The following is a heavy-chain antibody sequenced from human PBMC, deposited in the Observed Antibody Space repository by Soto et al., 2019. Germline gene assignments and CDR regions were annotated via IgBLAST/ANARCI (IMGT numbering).Heavy chain of an antibody. D-gene: IGHD3-10*01. J-gene: IGHJ4*02. CDR3: VSAGYCDGSRCSTQSY. Sequence: EGQVVESGGGLVQPGGSLRLSCAVSAFTFKNYYMSWVRQAPGRGLEWVANIGKDGSEKNYLDSVTGRFIISRDNANNSLFLHMSSLRVEDSAVYYCVSAGYCDGSRCSTQSYWGQGTLVTVAS. V-gene: IGHV3-7*01. CDR1: AFTFKNYY. CDR2: IGKDGSEK.